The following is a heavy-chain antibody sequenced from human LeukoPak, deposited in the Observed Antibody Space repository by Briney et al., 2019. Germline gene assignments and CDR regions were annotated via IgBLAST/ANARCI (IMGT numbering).Heavy chain of an antibody. CDR2: INSDGSST. V-gene: IGHV3-74*01. CDR3: AGSYYYYGMDV. CDR1: GFTFSSYW. Sequence: GGSLRLSCAASGFTFSSYWMHWVRQAPGKGLVWVSRINSDGSSTSYADSVKGRFTISRDNAKNTLYLQMNSLRAEDPAVYYCAGSYYYYGMDVWGQGTTVTVSS. J-gene: IGHJ6*02.